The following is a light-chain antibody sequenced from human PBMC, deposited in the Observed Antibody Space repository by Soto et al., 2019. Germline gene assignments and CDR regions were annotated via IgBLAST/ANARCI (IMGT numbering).Light chain of an antibody. Sequence: EIVLTQSPASLSVSPGERAPLSCRASQSVSSSYLAWYQQKPGQAPRLLIYGASSRATGIPDRFSGSGSGTDLTLTISRLEPEDFEVYYCQQYGSSPWTFGQGTKVDIK. CDR1: QSVSSSY. CDR2: GAS. CDR3: QQYGSSPWT. V-gene: IGKV3-20*01. J-gene: IGKJ1*01.